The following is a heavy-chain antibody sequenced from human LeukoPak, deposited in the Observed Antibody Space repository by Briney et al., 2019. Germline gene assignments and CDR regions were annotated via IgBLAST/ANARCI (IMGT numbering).Heavy chain of an antibody. CDR2: IYYSGST. V-gene: IGHV4-59*08. Sequence: PSETLSLTCTVSGSSISSYYWGWIRQPPGKGLEWIGYIYYSGSTNYNPSLKSRVTISVDTSKNQFSLKLSSVTAADTAVYYCARHRVRIAAAGLPFDPWGQGTLVTVSS. J-gene: IGHJ5*02. D-gene: IGHD6-13*01. CDR3: ARHRVRIAAAGLPFDP. CDR1: GSSISSYY.